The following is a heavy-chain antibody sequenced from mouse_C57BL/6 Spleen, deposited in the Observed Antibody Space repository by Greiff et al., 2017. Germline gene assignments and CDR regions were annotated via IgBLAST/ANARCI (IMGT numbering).Heavy chain of an antibody. Sequence: EVQRVESEGGLVQPGSSMKLSCTASGFTFSDYYMAWVRQVPEKGLEWVANINYDGSSTYYLDSLKSRFIISRDNAKNTLYLQMSSLKSEDTATYYCARRLGRYWYFDVWGTGTTVTVSS. D-gene: IGHD4-1*01. V-gene: IGHV5-16*02. CDR3: ARRLGRYWYFDV. CDR1: GFTFSDYY. CDR2: INYDGSST. J-gene: IGHJ1*03.